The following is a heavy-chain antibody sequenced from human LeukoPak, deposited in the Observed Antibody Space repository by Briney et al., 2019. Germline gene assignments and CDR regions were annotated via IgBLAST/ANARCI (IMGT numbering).Heavy chain of an antibody. CDR3: ARRAGGYSHPYDY. CDR2: ISGSGGST. CDR1: GFTFSSYA. D-gene: IGHD4-23*01. J-gene: IGHJ4*02. Sequence: GGSLRLSCAASGFTFSSYAMSWVRQAPGKGLEWVSAISGSGGSTYYADSVKGRFTISRDNAKNSLYLQMNSLRAEDTAVYYCARRAGGYSHPYDYWGQGILVTVSS. V-gene: IGHV3-23*01.